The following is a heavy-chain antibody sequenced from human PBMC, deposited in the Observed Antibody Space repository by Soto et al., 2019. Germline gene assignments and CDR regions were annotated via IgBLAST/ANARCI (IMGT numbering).Heavy chain of an antibody. CDR1: GFTFSRYG. Sequence: EVQLVESGGGLVKRGGSLRLSCAASGFTFSRYGMSWVRQAPGKGLEWVASISMTTSYVYYADSVKGRFSISRDNAKKILYLEMYALRTEDTAVYYCARDPSEGRVGNWFESWGQGTLVTVSS. D-gene: IGHD2-2*01. J-gene: IGHJ5*01. CDR3: ARDPSEGRVGNWFES. CDR2: ISMTTSYV. V-gene: IGHV3-21*01.